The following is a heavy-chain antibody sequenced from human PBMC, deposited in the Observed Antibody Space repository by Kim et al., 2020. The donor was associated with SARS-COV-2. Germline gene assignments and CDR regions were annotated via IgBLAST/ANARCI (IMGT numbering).Heavy chain of an antibody. V-gene: IGHV3-30*18. Sequence: GGSLRLSCAASGFIFSKYIIQWVRQAPGRGLEWAAVISPDGSQQFYADSVKGRFTTSRDNSKNTLYLQMNSLRPEDTAIYHCVKVGGGWGQGTLVTVSS. CDR1: GFIFSKYI. CDR3: VKVGGG. CDR2: ISPDGSQQ. J-gene: IGHJ4*02. D-gene: IGHD3-16*01.